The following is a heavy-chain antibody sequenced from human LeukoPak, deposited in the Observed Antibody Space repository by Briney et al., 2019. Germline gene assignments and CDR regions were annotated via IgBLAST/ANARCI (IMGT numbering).Heavy chain of an antibody. CDR3: AKDSKQWLLTGDAFDI. CDR1: GFTFSDYY. V-gene: IGHV3-11*01. J-gene: IGHJ3*02. D-gene: IGHD3-22*01. Sequence: GGSLRLSCAASGFTFSDYYMSWIRQAPGKGLEWVSYISSGGSTIHYTDSVKGRFTISRDNAKNSVYLQMNSLRAEDTAVYYCAKDSKQWLLTGDAFDIWGQGTMVTVSS. CDR2: ISSGGSTI.